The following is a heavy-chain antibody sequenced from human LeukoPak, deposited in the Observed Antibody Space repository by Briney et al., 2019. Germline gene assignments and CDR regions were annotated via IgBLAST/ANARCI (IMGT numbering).Heavy chain of an antibody. CDR3: ARQQLKGFFDY. Sequence: SETLSLTCTVSGGSISSGGYYWSWIRQHPGKGLEWIGYIYYSGSTYYNPSLKSRVTISVDTSKNQFSLKLSSVTAADTAVYYCARQQLKGFFDYWGQGTPVTVSS. V-gene: IGHV4-31*03. CDR2: IYYSGST. CDR1: GGSISSGGYY. J-gene: IGHJ4*02. D-gene: IGHD6-13*01.